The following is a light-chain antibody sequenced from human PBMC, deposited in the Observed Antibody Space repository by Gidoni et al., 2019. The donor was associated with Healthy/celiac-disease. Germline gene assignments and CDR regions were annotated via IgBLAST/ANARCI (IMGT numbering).Light chain of an antibody. V-gene: IGKV3-11*01. CDR1: QSVSSY. Sequence: EIVLTQSPATLSLSPGERATLSCRASQSVSSYLAWYQQKPGQAPRLLIYDASNRATGIPARFSGSGSGTDFTLTISSLEPEEFAVYYCQQRSNRPTFGQGTKVEIK. CDR2: DAS. J-gene: IGKJ1*01. CDR3: QQRSNRPT.